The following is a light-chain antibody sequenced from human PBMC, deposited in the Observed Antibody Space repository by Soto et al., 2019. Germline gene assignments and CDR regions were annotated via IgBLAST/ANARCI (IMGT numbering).Light chain of an antibody. J-gene: IGLJ2*01. CDR3: YSYTSSSTVL. CDR2: DVS. V-gene: IGLV2-14*01. CDR1: SSDVGGYNY. Sequence: QSALTQPASVSGSPGQSITISCTGISSDVGGYNYVSWYQQHPDKAPKLMIYDVSNRRSGVSNRFSGSKSGNTASLTISGLQAEDEADYYCYSYTSSSTVLFGGGIKLTVL.